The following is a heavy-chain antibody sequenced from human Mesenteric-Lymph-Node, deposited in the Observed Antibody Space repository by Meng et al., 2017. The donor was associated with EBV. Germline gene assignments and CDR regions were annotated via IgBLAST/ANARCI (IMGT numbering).Heavy chain of an antibody. Sequence: QLQLQESGPGLVKPSETLSLTCTVSGGSISSSNYDWGWIRQPPGKGLEWIGTIYYSGSTYYNPSLKSRVTISVGTSKNQFSLKLSSVTAADTAFYYCARITGPGLPYYFDYWGQGTLVTVSS. CDR1: GGSISSSNYD. J-gene: IGHJ4*02. D-gene: IGHD2-8*02. V-gene: IGHV4-39*07. CDR2: IYYSGST. CDR3: ARITGPGLPYYFDY.